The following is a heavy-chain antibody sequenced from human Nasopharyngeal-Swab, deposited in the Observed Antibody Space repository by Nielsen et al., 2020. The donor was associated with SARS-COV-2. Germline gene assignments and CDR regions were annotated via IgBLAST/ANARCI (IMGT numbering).Heavy chain of an antibody. V-gene: IGHV3-23*03. Sequence: WIRQPPGKGPEWDSVIYSGGSSTYYADSVKGRFTISRDNSKNTLYLQMNSLRAEDTAVYYCAKAVGAITIFGVVIKKAHGMDVWGQGTTVTVSS. CDR2: IYSGGSST. D-gene: IGHD3-3*01. J-gene: IGHJ6*02. CDR3: AKAVGAITIFGVVIKKAHGMDV.